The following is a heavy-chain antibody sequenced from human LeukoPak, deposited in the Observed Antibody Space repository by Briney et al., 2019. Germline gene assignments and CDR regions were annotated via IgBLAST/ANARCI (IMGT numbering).Heavy chain of an antibody. V-gene: IGHV3-30-3*01. J-gene: IGHJ4*02. CDR3: ATLAVAGTLDDY. CDR1: GFTFSSYA. Sequence: GRSLRLSCAASGFTFSSYAMHWVRQAPGKGLEWVAVISCDGSNKYYADSVKGRFTISRDNSKNTLYLQMNSLRAEDTAVYYCATLAVAGTLDDYWGQGTLVTVSS. CDR2: ISCDGSNK. D-gene: IGHD6-19*01.